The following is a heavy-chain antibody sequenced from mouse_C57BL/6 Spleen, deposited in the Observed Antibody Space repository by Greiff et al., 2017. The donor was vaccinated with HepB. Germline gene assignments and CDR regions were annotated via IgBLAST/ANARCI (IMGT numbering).Heavy chain of an antibody. CDR3: AIHEGVYYYGSSYSFDY. J-gene: IGHJ2*01. Sequence: VQLQQSGAELVKPGASVKLSCKASGYTFTEYTIHWVKQRSGQGLEWIGWFYPGSGSIKYNEKFKDKATLTADKSSSTVYMELSRLTSEDSAVYFCAIHEGVYYYGSSYSFDYWGQGTTLTVSS. CDR1: GYTFTEYT. D-gene: IGHD1-1*01. CDR2: FYPGSGSI. V-gene: IGHV1-62-2*01.